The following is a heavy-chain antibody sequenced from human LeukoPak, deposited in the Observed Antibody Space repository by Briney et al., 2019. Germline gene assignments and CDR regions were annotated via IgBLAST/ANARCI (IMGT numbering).Heavy chain of an antibody. D-gene: IGHD6-13*01. J-gene: IGHJ4*02. CDR3: ASYYSSTHDY. CDR2: ISSCSSTI. V-gene: IGHV3-48*02. Sequence: GGSLRLSCAASGFTFSSYSMHWVRQAPGKGLEWVSYISSCSSTIYYADSVKGRFTISRDNAKNSLYLQMNSLRDEDTAVYYCASYYSSTHDYWGQGTLVTVSS. CDR1: GFTFSSYS.